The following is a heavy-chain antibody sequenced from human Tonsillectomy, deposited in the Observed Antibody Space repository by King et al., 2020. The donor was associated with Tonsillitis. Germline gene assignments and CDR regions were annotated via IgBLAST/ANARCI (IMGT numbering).Heavy chain of an antibody. CDR2: MKSKTDGGTT. CDR1: GFTFSNAW. CDR3: STIGSYAGDN. Sequence: VQLVESGGGLVKPGGSLRISCAASGFTFSNAWMSWVRQAPGKGLEWVGRMKSKTDGGTTDYAAPVKGRFTISRDDSKNTLYLQMNSLKSEDTAVYYCSTIGSYAGDNWGQGTLVTVSS. D-gene: IGHD3-16*01. J-gene: IGHJ4*02. V-gene: IGHV3-15*01.